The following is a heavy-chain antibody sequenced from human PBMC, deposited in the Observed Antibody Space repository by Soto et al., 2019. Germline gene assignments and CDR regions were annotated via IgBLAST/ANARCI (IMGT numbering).Heavy chain of an antibody. CDR3: AKDRGIAARQYYYYGMGV. J-gene: IGHJ6*02. Sequence: GGSLRLSCAAAGFHIISYSMSWVRKAPGKGLEWVSAISGSGGSTYYADSVKGRFTISRDNSKNTLYLQMNSLRAEDTAVYYCAKDRGIAARQYYYYGMGVWGQGTTVTVSS. CDR2: ISGSGGST. D-gene: IGHD6-6*01. CDR1: GFHIISYS. V-gene: IGHV3-23*01.